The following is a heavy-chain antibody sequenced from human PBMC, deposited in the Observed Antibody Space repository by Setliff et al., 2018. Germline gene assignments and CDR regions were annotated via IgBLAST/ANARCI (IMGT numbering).Heavy chain of an antibody. V-gene: IGHV3-30*04. CDR2: ISYDGSNK. D-gene: IGHD6-13*01. Sequence: GSLRPSCAASGFTFSSYAMHWVRQAPGKGLEWVAVISYDGSNKYYADSVKGRFTISSDNSKNTLYLQMNSLRAEDTAVYYCARERVANPSSWPYYFDYWGQGTLVTVSS. CDR1: GFTFSSYA. J-gene: IGHJ4*02. CDR3: ARERVANPSSWPYYFDY.